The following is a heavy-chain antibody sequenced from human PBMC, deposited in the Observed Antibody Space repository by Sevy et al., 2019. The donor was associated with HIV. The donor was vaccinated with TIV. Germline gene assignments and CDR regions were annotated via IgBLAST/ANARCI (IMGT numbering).Heavy chain of an antibody. J-gene: IGHJ4*02. D-gene: IGHD6-13*01. CDR2: LKEDGSET. CDR3: AKGVDS. V-gene: IGHV3-7*01. Sequence: GGSLRLSCTASGFTFGDYWMNWVRQAPGKGLEWVGNLKEDGSETYYVDSVKGRFTISRDKAKNSLYLQMNSLRAEDTAVYYCAKGVDSWGQGTLVTVSS. CDR1: GFTFGDYW.